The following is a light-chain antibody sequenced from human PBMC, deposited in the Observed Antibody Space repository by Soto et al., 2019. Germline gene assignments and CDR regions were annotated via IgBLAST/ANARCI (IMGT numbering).Light chain of an antibody. CDR1: SSNIGNNY. V-gene: IGLV1-51*02. Sequence: QSVLTQPPSVSAAPGQRVTISCSGSSSNIGNNYVSWYQRLPGTAPKLLIYENNKRPSGIPDRFSGSKSGTSATLGITGLQTGDEADYYCGTWDSSLSVWVFGGGTKRTVL. J-gene: IGLJ3*02. CDR2: ENN. CDR3: GTWDSSLSVWV.